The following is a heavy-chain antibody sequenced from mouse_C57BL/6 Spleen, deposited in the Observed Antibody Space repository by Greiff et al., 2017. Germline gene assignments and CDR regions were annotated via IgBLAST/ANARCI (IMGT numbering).Heavy chain of an antibody. CDR3: ASDYGNFSWFAY. Sequence: EVKVVESGGGLVKPGGSLKLSCAASGFTFSSYAMSWVRQTPEKRLEWVATISDGGSYTYYPDNVKGRFTISRDNAKNNLYLQMSHLKSEDTAMYYCASDYGNFSWFAYWGQGTLVTVSA. CDR2: ISDGGSYT. CDR1: GFTFSSYA. V-gene: IGHV5-4*03. D-gene: IGHD2-1*01. J-gene: IGHJ3*01.